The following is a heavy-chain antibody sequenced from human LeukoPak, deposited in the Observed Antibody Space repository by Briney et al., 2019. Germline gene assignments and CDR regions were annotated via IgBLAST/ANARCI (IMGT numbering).Heavy chain of an antibody. CDR2: ISATGGST. V-gene: IGHV3-23*01. D-gene: IGHD2-21*01. Sequence: PGGSLRLSCAASGFTFSNYAMTWVRQAPGKGREWVSLISATGGSTYYADSVKGRFTISRDNSKNTLYLQMNSLRAEDTAVYYCAKVRWPIFYFDYWGQGTLVTVSS. CDR1: GFTFSNYA. CDR3: AKVRWPIFYFDY. J-gene: IGHJ4*02.